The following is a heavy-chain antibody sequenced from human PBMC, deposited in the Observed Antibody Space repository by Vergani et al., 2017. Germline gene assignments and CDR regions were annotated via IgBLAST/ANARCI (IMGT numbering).Heavy chain of an antibody. CDR3: AHSVIAGNVGVAYFGMDV. CDR1: GFTFADFS. Sequence: EVQLVESGGGLVLPGGALRLACSASGFTFADFSMHWVRQVPGKGLEWVSGMSWNGGTLAYADSVKGRITIYRDKSQNTVNLQMNSLRTEDTAVSFFAHSVIAGNVGVAYFGMDVWGRGTTVTVSS. D-gene: IGHD2/OR15-2a*01. V-gene: IGHV3-9*01. J-gene: IGHJ6*02. CDR2: MSWNGGTL.